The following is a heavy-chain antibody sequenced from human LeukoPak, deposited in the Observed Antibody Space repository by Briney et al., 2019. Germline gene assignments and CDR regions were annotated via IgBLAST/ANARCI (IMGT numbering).Heavy chain of an antibody. D-gene: IGHD3-3*01. V-gene: IGHV3-23*01. J-gene: IGHJ4*02. CDR2: ISGSGGTT. CDR1: GFTFTSYA. Sequence: GGSLRLSCAASGFTFTSYAMNWVRQAPGKGLEWVSVISGSGGTTYYADSVKGRFTISRDNSKNTLYLQMNSLRAEDTAVYYCAKDRLPGITIFGVATDYWGQGTLVTVSS. CDR3: AKDRLPGITIFGVATDY.